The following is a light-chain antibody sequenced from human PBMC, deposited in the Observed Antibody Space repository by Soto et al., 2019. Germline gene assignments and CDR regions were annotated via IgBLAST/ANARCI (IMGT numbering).Light chain of an antibody. Sequence: DIVMTQSPDSLAVSLGERATINCKSSQTVLDSFNNKENLTWYQQKPGQPPKLLIYWASTREFGVPDRFSGSGSGTDFTLTISSLQAEDVAVYYCQQYYSTPRTFGHGTKVEIK. CDR3: QQYYSTPRT. CDR2: WAS. CDR1: QTVLDSFNNKEN. V-gene: IGKV4-1*01. J-gene: IGKJ1*01.